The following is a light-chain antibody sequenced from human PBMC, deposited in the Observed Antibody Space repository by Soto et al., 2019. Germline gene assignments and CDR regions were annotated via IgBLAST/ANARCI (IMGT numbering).Light chain of an antibody. CDR3: CSYTTTNTVV. CDR2: EVN. Sequence: ALTQPASVSGSPGQSITISCTGTSSDIGGSDFVSWYQQHPGKAPKLVMSEVNNRPSGVSSRFSGSKSGNTASLTISGLQAEDEADYYCCSYTTTNTVVFGGGTKLTVL. CDR1: SSDIGGSDF. J-gene: IGLJ2*01. V-gene: IGLV2-14*01.